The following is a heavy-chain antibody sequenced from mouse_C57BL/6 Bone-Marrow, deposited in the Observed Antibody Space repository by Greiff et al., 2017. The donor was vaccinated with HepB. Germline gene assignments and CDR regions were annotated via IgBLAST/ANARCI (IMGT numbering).Heavy chain of an antibody. CDR3: ASPDYYGSSYHAMDY. D-gene: IGHD1-1*01. Sequence: EVMLVESGGDLVQPGGSLKLSCAASGFTFSSSGMSWVRPTPDKRLEWVATISSGGSYTYYPDSVKGRFTISRDNAKNTLYLQMSSLKSEDTAMYYCASPDYYGSSYHAMDYWGQGTSVTVSS. J-gene: IGHJ4*01. CDR1: GFTFSSSG. V-gene: IGHV5-6*01. CDR2: ISSGGSYT.